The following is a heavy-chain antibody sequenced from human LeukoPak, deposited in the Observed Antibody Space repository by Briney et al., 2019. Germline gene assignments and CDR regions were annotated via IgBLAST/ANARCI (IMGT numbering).Heavy chain of an antibody. CDR3: ARVTMVRGVNFDY. J-gene: IGHJ4*02. Sequence: ASVKVSCKASGYTFTGYYMHWVRQAPGQGLEWMGWINPNSGGTNYAQKFQGRVTMTRDTSISTAYMELSRLRSDDTAVYYCARVTMVRGVNFDYWGQGTLVTVSS. CDR2: INPNSGGT. CDR1: GYTFTGYY. V-gene: IGHV1-2*02. D-gene: IGHD3-10*01.